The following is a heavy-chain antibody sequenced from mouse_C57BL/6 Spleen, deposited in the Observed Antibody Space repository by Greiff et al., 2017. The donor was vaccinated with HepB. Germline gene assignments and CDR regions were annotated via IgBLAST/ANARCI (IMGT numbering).Heavy chain of an antibody. CDR1: GFNIKDYY. J-gene: IGHJ2*01. Sequence: EVNVVESGAELVKPGASVKLSCTASGFNIKDYYMHWVKQRTEQGLEWIGRIDPEDGETKYAPKFQGKATITADTSSNTAYLQLSSLTSEDTAVYYCARITTVVAFDYWGQGTTLTVSS. CDR3: ARITTVVAFDY. V-gene: IGHV14-2*01. CDR2: IDPEDGET. D-gene: IGHD1-1*01.